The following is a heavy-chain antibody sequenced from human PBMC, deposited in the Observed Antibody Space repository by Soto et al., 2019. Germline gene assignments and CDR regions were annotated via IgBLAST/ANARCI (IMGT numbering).Heavy chain of an antibody. D-gene: IGHD2-15*01. V-gene: IGHV1-69*01. Sequence: QARLSQSGAEVRKPGSSVKVSCKASGGLFSSFVVSWVRQVPGQGLEWMGGILPVFGTTEYAQGFQGRVTITADESTNTAYMEISRLRSDDTAIYYCAMGGSPYVWFNEFWGQGTLVTVSS. CDR1: GGLFSSFV. CDR3: AMGGSPYVWFNEF. CDR2: ILPVFGTT. J-gene: IGHJ4*02.